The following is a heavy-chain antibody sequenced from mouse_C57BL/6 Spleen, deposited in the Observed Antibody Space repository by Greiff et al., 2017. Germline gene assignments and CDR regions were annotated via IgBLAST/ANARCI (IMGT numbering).Heavy chain of an antibody. CDR1: GFTFTDYY. D-gene: IGHD1-1*01. CDR2: IRNKANGYTT. CDR3: ARSTSSGYFDV. Sequence: VMLVESGGGLVQSGGSLSLSCAASGFTFTDYYMSWVRQPPGKALEWLGFIRNKANGYTTEYSASVKGRFTISRDNSQSILYLQMNALRAEDSATYYCARSTSSGYFDVWGTGTTVTVSS. V-gene: IGHV7-3*01. J-gene: IGHJ1*03.